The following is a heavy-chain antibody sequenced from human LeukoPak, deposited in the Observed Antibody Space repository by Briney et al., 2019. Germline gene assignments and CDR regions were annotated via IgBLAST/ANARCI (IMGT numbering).Heavy chain of an antibody. V-gene: IGHV4-61*02. Sequence: SETLSLTCTVSGDSISSGDYYWSWIRQPAGKGLEWIGRINTSGSTNYNPSLKSRVTISVDTSKNQFSLKLSSVTAADTAVYYCARGGGLGRWLQSNDAFDIWGQGTMVTVSS. D-gene: IGHD5-24*01. CDR3: ARGGGLGRWLQSNDAFDI. CDR2: INTSGST. CDR1: GDSISSGDYY. J-gene: IGHJ3*02.